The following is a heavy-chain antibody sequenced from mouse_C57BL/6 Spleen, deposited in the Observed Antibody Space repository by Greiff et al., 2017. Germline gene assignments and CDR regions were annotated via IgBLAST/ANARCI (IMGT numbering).Heavy chain of an antibody. D-gene: IGHD2-4*01. CDR1: GYSITSGYY. Sequence: EVKLMESGPGLVKPSQSLSLTCSVTGYSITSGYYWNWIRQFPGNKLEWMGYISYDGSNNYNPSLQNRISITRDTSKNQFFLKLNSVTTEDTATYYCARGDYDSEAWFAYWGQGTLVTVSA. CDR2: ISYDGSN. V-gene: IGHV3-6*01. CDR3: ARGDYDSEAWFAY. J-gene: IGHJ3*01.